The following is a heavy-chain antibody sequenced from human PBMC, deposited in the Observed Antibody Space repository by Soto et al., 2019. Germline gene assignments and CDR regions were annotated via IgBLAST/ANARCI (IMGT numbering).Heavy chain of an antibody. J-gene: IGHJ4*02. CDR1: GYTFTSYG. Sequence: QVHLVQSGAEVKKPGASVKVSCKGSGYTFTSYGFTWVRQAPGQGLEWMGWISAHNGNTDYAQMLQGRVTETRDTPTSTAYMELRSLRSDDTAVYYCARGRDGDYWGQGAVVTVSS. D-gene: IGHD6-6*01. CDR3: ARGRDGDY. V-gene: IGHV1-18*01. CDR2: ISAHNGNT.